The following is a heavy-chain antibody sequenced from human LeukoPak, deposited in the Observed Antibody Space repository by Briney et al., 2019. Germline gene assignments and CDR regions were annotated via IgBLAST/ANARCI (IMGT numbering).Heavy chain of an antibody. V-gene: IGHV3-48*01. J-gene: IGHJ4*02. Sequence: GGSLRLSCAASGFTFSSYSMNWVRQAPGKGLEWVSYISSSSSTIYYADSVKGRFTISRDNAKNSLYLQMNSLRAEDTAVYYCARVTTIFGVVTARGYYFDYWGQGTLVTVSS. D-gene: IGHD3-3*01. CDR1: GFTFSSYS. CDR2: ISSSSSTI. CDR3: ARVTTIFGVVTARGYYFDY.